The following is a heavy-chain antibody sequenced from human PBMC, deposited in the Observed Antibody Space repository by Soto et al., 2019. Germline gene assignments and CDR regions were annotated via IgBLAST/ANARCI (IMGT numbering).Heavy chain of an antibody. Sequence: SETLSLTCAVSGDSISSYSWNWIRQTAGRGLEWIGRVYPSGHTQYRSSFETRVTVSVDMSTNQFFLELRSVTAAYTPVYYCARESGENWSYESCWVQGPRVTVSS. J-gene: IGHJ4*02. D-gene: IGHD1-1*01. CDR3: ARESGENWSYESC. CDR1: GDSISSYS. CDR2: VYPSGHT. V-gene: IGHV4-4*07.